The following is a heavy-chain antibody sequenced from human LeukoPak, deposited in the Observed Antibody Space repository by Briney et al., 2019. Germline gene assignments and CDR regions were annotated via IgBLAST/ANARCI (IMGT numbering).Heavy chain of an antibody. CDR1: SGSIGSYY. Sequence: TSETLSLTCTVSSGSIGSYYWSWIRKPPGKGLEWMGYIYYSGSTNYNPSLKSRVAMSIDTSKNQFSLNLSSVTAADTAVYYCARDFGGLGKIDYWGQGTLVTVSS. J-gene: IGHJ4*02. D-gene: IGHD3-3*01. CDR2: IYYSGST. V-gene: IGHV4-59*12. CDR3: ARDFGGLGKIDY.